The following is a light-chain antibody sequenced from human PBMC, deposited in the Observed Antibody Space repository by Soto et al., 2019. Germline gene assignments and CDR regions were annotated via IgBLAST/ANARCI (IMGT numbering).Light chain of an antibody. CDR2: DVS. J-gene: IGLJ1*01. CDR3: CSHAGIYHYV. Sequence: QSALTQPRSVSGSPGQSVTISCTGPSSDVGGYKYVSWYQQHPGEAPKLTINDVSKRPSGVPDRFSASKSGNTASLTISGLQAEDEADYYCCSHAGIYHYVFGTGTKVTVL. V-gene: IGLV2-11*01. CDR1: SSDVGGYKY.